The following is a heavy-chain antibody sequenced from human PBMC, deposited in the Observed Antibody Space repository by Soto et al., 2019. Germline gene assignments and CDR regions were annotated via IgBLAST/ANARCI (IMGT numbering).Heavy chain of an antibody. D-gene: IGHD2-15*01. CDR3: ARRRPGTEVAIDY. CDR1: GGSFSGYY. CDR2: INHSGST. V-gene: IGHV4-34*01. Sequence: SETLSLTCAVYGGSFSGYYWSWIRQPPGKGLEWIGEINHSGSTNYNPSLKSRVTISVDTSKNQFSLKLSSVTAADTAVYYCARRRPGTEVAIDYWGQGTLVTVSS. J-gene: IGHJ4*02.